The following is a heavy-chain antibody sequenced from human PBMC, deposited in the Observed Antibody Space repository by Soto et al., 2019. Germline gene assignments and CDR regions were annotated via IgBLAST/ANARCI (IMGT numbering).Heavy chain of an antibody. J-gene: IGHJ4*02. Sequence: QVQLVQSGAEVKKPGSSVKVSCKASGGTFSSYAISWVRQAPGQGLEWMGGIIPIFGTANYAQKFQGRGTITADESKSTADMGLGSLRSEDTGVYYCARCYGGKSGGFDYWVRGPLVSVSS. CDR2: IIPIFGTA. V-gene: IGHV1-69*01. D-gene: IGHD4-17*01. CDR1: GGTFSSYA. CDR3: ARCYGGKSGGFDY.